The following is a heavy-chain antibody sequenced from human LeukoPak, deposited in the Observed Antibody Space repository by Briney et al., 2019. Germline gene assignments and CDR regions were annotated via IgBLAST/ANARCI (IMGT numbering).Heavy chain of an antibody. CDR3: AIRVATINYYYYYMDV. Sequence: SETLSLTCTVSGDSISSSSYYWGWIRQPPGKGLEWIGSIYYSGSTYYNPSLKSRVTISVDTSKNQFSLKLSSVTAADTAVYYCAIRVATINYYYYYMDVWGKGTTVTLSS. CDR2: IYYSGST. J-gene: IGHJ6*03. CDR1: GDSISSSSYY. D-gene: IGHD5-12*01. V-gene: IGHV4-39*01.